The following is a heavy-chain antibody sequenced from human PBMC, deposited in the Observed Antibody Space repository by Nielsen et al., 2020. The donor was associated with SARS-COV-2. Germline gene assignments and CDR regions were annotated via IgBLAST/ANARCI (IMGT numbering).Heavy chain of an antibody. CDR3: ATFRDAFDI. CDR1: GFTFSDYY. J-gene: IGHJ3*02. V-gene: IGHV3-11*04. D-gene: IGHD2/OR15-2a*01. Sequence: GESLKISCAASGFTFSDYYMSWIRQAPGKGLEWVSYISSSGSTIYYADSVKGRFTISRDNSKNTLYLQMNSLRAEDTAVYYCATFRDAFDIWGQGTMVTVSS. CDR2: ISSSGSTI.